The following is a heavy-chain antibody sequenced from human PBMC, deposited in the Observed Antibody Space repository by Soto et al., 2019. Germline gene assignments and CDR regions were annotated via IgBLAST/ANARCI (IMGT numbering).Heavy chain of an antibody. CDR2: ISTGDSPI. V-gene: IGHV3-48*01. CDR1: GFTFSNYA. CDR3: AKIGRWELQTPFDY. Sequence: GSLRLSCAASGFTFSNYAMNWVRQAPGKGLEWVSYISTGDSPIYYADSVKGRFTISRDNSKKTLYLQMNSLRAEDTAVYYCAKIGRWELQTPFDYWGQGTLVTVSS. J-gene: IGHJ4*02. D-gene: IGHD1-26*01.